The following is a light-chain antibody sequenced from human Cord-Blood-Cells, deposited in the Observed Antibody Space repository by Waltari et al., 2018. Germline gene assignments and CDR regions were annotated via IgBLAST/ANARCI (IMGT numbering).Light chain of an antibody. CDR3: QQSYSTPLT. CDR2: AAS. CDR1: QSMSSY. V-gene: IGKV1-39*01. Sequence: DIQMTQSPSSLSASVGGRVTITCRGSQSMSSYLNWYQQKPGKAPKLLIYAASSVQSGVPSRFSSSGSGTDVTLTISSLQPEDFATYDCQQSYSTPLTFGGGTKVEIK. J-gene: IGKJ4*01.